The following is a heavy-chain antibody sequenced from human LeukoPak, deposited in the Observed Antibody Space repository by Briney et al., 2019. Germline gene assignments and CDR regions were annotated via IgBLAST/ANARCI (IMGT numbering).Heavy chain of an antibody. Sequence: AGGSLTLSCAASGLTLSNFWMTWVRHAPGKGLEWVANIRGDGREQNYVASVEGRFTISRDNAQNSLYLQMSSLGAEDTALYFCSRFLYHTTGYHYFDSWREGALVTVCS. CDR3: SRFLYHTTGYHYFDS. CDR1: GLTLSNFW. D-gene: IGHD3-22*01. J-gene: IGHJ4*02. V-gene: IGHV3-7*01. CDR2: IRGDGREQ.